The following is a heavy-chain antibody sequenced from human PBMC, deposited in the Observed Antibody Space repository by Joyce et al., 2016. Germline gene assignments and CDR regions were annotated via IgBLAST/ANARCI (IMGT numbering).Heavy chain of an antibody. CDR2: VHHSGTT. D-gene: IGHD3-9*01. J-gene: IGHJ5*02. CDR3: ARVTRQLQYLRANWFDP. CDR1: SGSINNYY. Sequence: QVQLQESGPGLVRPSETLSLTCTVSSGSINNYYWNWIRQTPGKGLEWIGYVHHSGTTKYNPPLRTRVTISVDTSKNQFSLMLTSVTAADTAVYYCARVTRQLQYLRANWFDPWGQGTLVTVSS. V-gene: IGHV4-59*01.